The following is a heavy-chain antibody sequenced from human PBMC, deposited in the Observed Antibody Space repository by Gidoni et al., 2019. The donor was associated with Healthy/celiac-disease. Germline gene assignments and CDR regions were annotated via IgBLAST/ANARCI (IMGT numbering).Heavy chain of an antibody. V-gene: IGHV4-4*09. D-gene: IGHD6-19*01. CDR3: AVAVAGSNLLDY. Sequence: NPSLKSRVTISVDTSKNQFSLKLSSVTAADTAVYYCAVAVAGSNLLDYWGQGTLVTVSS. J-gene: IGHJ4*02.